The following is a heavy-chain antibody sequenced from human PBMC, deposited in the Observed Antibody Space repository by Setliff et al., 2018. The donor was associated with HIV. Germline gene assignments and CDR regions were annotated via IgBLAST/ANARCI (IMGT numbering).Heavy chain of an antibody. V-gene: IGHV4-61*02. D-gene: IGHD3-10*01. CDR2: IYTSGST. CDR3: ARDWHGSGSYYPSYSYGMDV. CDR1: GGSISSGSYY. J-gene: IGHJ6*02. Sequence: SETLSLTCTVSGGSISSGSYYWNWIRQPAGKGLEWIGRIYTSGSTNYNPSLKSRVTISVDTSKNQFSLKLSSVAAADTAVYYCARDWHGSGSYYPSYSYGMDVWGQGTTVTVSS.